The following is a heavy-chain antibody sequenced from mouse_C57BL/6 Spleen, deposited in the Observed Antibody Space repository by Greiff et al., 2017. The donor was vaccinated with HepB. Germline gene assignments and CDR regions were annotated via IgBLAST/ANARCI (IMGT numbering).Heavy chain of an antibody. CDR2: IYWDDDK. V-gene: IGHV8-12*01. J-gene: IGHJ1*03. D-gene: IGHD1-1*01. CDR1: GFSLSTSGMG. CDR3: ARPSYYYGSSYGYFDV. Sequence: QVTLKVSGPGILQSSQTLSLTCSFSGFSLSTSGMGVSWIRQPSGKGLEWLAHIYWDDDKRYNPSLKSRLTISKDTSRNQVFLKITSVDTADTATYYCARPSYYYGSSYGYFDVWGTGTTVTVSS.